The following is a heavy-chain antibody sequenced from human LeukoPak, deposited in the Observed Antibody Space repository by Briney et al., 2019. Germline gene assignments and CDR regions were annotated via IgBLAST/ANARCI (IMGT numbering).Heavy chain of an antibody. J-gene: IGHJ6*02. V-gene: IGHV3-21*01. D-gene: IGHD5-18*01. CDR1: GFTFSSYS. Sequence: GGSLRLSCAASGFTFSSYSMNWVRQAPGKGLEWVSSISSSSSYIYYADSVKGQFTISRDNAKNSLYLQMNSLRAEDAAVYYCASLEARGYQPNYGMDVWGQGTTVTVSS. CDR2: ISSSSSYI. CDR3: ASLEARGYQPNYGMDV.